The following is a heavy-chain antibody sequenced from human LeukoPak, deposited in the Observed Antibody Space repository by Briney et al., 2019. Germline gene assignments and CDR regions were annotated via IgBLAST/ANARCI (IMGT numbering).Heavy chain of an antibody. CDR2: INHSGST. CDR1: GGSFSGYY. D-gene: IGHD3-22*01. CDR3: ARGLWRYYDSIAKGYFDY. V-gene: IGHV4-34*01. Sequence: SEPLSLTCAVYGGSFSGYYWSWIRQPPGKGLEWIGEINHSGSTNYNPSLKSRVTISVDTSKNQSSLKLSSVTAADTAVYYCARGLWRYYDSIAKGYFDYWGQGTLVTVSS. J-gene: IGHJ4*02.